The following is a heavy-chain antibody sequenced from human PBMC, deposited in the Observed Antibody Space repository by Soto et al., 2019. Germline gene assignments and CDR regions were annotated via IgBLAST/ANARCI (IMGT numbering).Heavy chain of an antibody. Sequence: SETLSLTCAVYGGSFSGYYWSWIRQPPGKGLEWIGEINHSGSTNYNPSLKSRVTISVDTSKNQFSLKLSSVAAADTAVYYCARAGYGSGSYYPRYYYYYGMDVWGQGTTVTVSS. J-gene: IGHJ6*02. CDR1: GGSFSGYY. CDR3: ARAGYGSGSYYPRYYYYYGMDV. D-gene: IGHD3-10*01. V-gene: IGHV4-34*01. CDR2: INHSGST.